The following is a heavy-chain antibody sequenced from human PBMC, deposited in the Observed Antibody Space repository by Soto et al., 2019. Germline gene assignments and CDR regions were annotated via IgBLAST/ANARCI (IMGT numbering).Heavy chain of an antibody. D-gene: IGHD3-16*02. J-gene: IGHJ5*02. CDR1: GGSISSNNYY. V-gene: IGHV4-39*01. CDR2: IHYSGST. CDR3: ARHEDLWGSYRLSWFDP. Sequence: QLQLQESGPGLVKPSETLSLTCTVSGGSISSNNYYWGWIRQPPGKGLEWIGSIHYSGSTDYNPALKNRVTISIDTSQNQFSLKLSSVTAADTVVYYCARHEDLWGSYRLSWFDPWGQGTRVTVSS.